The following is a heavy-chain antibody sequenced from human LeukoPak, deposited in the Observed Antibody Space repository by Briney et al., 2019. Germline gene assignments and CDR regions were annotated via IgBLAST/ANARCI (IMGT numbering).Heavy chain of an antibody. D-gene: IGHD3-22*01. J-gene: IGHJ3*01. CDR3: ARGRGSPYYVEAFDV. V-gene: IGHV4-59*11. Sequence: PSETLSLTCSVSGASFTSHYWGRIRQPPGKGPEWIGHLYYSGSTTYNPSLESRVTMSVDTSRKQISLKLNSVAAADTAVYYCARGRGSPYYVEAFDVWGQGTVVTVSS. CDR1: GASFTSHY. CDR2: LYYSGST.